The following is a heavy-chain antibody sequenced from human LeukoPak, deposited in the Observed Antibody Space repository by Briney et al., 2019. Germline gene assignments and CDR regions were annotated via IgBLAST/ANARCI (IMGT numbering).Heavy chain of an antibody. D-gene: IGHD2-21*02. Sequence: ASVKVSCKASGYTFTGYYMHWVRQAPGQGLEWMGWINPNSGGTNYAQKFQGRVTMTRDTSISTAYMELSRLRSDDTAVYYCVRYPFVVVTDFDYWGQGTLVTVSS. CDR1: GYTFTGYY. J-gene: IGHJ4*02. CDR2: INPNSGGT. CDR3: VRYPFVVVTDFDY. V-gene: IGHV1-2*02.